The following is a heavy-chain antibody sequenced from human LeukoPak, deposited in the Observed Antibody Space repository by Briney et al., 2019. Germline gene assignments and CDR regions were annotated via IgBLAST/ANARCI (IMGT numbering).Heavy chain of an antibody. CDR3: ARDRGRYAFDI. CDR1: GGSISSYY. Sequence: SETLSLTCTVSGGSISSYYWSWIRQPPGKGLEWIGYIYYSGSTNYNPSPKSRVTISVDTSKNQFSLKLSSVTAADTAVYYCARDRGRYAFDIWGQGTMVTVSS. CDR2: IYYSGST. D-gene: IGHD3-16*01. J-gene: IGHJ3*02. V-gene: IGHV4-59*12.